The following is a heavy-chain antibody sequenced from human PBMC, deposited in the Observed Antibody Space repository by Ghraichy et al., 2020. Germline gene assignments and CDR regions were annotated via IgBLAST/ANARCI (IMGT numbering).Heavy chain of an antibody. D-gene: IGHD3-10*01. J-gene: IGHJ6*02. CDR1: GFTFSSYS. Sequence: GGSLRLSCAASGFTFSSYSMNWVRQAPGKGLEWVSSISSSSSYIYYADSMKGRFTISRDNAKNSLYLQMNSLRAEDTAMYYCARTNGYYYGSGRSEELSFYYFGMDVWGQGTTVTVSS. CDR3: ARTNGYYYGSGRSEELSFYYFGMDV. V-gene: IGHV3-21*01. CDR2: ISSSSSYI.